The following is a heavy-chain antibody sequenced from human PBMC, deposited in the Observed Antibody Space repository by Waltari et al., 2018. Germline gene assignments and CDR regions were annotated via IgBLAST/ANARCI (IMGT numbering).Heavy chain of an antibody. CDR1: GDSMSTSDY. V-gene: IGHV4-4*02. D-gene: IGHD1-1*01. CDR3: ARDRGRGLYLAT. Sequence: QLQFQESGPGLVKPSGTLSLICAVSGDSMSTSDYWSWVRQPPGKGLEWIGQVRGDGKTNYNPSFASRVTMSLDTSTYHFALKLTSATAADTALYYCARDRGRGLYLATWGQGTLVTVSP. J-gene: IGHJ5*02. CDR2: VRGDGKT.